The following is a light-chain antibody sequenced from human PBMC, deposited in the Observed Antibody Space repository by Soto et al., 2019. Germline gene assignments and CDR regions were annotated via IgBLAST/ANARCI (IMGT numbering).Light chain of an antibody. J-gene: IGLJ2*01. CDR2: EVS. CDR1: SSAMTGYNH. CDR3: SLYTRSVVGGV. Sequence: QSALTQPASVSGSPGQSITISCTGTSSAMTGYNHVSWYQQHPGKVPKLIIYEVSNRPSGVSNRFSGSKSGDTASLTISGLQAEDEADYYCSLYTRSVVGGVFGGGTKLTVL. V-gene: IGLV2-14*01.